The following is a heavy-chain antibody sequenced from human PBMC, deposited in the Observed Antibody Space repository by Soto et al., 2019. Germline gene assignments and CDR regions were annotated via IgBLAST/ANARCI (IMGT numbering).Heavy chain of an antibody. CDR1: GGSISSGGYY. CDR3: ARVGVVVPAAISFDY. CDR2: IYYSGST. Sequence: SETLSLTCTVSGGSISSGGYYWRWIRQHPGKGLEWIGYIYYSGSTYYNPSLKSRVTISVDTSKNQFSLKLSSVTAADTAVYYCARVGVVVPAAISFDYWGQGTLVTVSS. J-gene: IGHJ4*02. V-gene: IGHV4-31*03. D-gene: IGHD2-2*01.